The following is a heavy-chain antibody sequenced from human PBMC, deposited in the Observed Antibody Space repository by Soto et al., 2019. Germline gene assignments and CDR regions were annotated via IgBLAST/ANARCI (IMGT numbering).Heavy chain of an antibody. CDR1: GGSFSGYY. V-gene: IGHV4-34*01. D-gene: IGHD2-15*01. J-gene: IGHJ6*02. CDR2: IGHSGSA. CDR3: ARGGNCIVSSCPLGSHYGMDV. Sequence: QVQLQQWGAGLLKPSETLSLTCAVYGGSFSGYYWTWIRQPPGKGLEWVGEIGHSGSATYSPSLKRRVTIAVATSNNQFSLRLSSVTAADTAVYYCARGGNCIVSSCPLGSHYGMDVWGQGTTVTVSS.